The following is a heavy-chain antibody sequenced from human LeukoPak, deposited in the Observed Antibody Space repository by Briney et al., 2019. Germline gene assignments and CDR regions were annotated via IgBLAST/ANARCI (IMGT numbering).Heavy chain of an antibody. D-gene: IGHD3-10*01. Sequence: GGSLRLSCAASGFTFSGSAMHWVRQASGKGLEWVGRIRSKANSYATAYAASVKGRFTISRDNAKNTLYLQMNSLRAEDTAVYYCAREVSDYFDYWGQGTLVTVSS. V-gene: IGHV3-73*01. CDR3: AREVSDYFDY. CDR1: GFTFSGSA. CDR2: IRSKANSYAT. J-gene: IGHJ4*02.